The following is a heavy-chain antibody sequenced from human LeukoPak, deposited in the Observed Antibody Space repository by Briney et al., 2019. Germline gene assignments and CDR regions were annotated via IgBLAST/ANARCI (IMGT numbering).Heavy chain of an antibody. CDR1: GGSFSGYY. J-gene: IGHJ5*02. CDR3: ARQLSIAAAGTPFDP. D-gene: IGHD6-13*01. CDR2: INHSGST. V-gene: IGHV4-34*01. Sequence: KPSETLSLTCAVYGGSFSGYYWSWIRQPPGKGLEWIGEINHSGSTNYNPSLKSRVTISVDTSKNQFSLKLSSVTAEDTAVYYCARQLSIAAAGTPFDPWGQGTLVTVSS.